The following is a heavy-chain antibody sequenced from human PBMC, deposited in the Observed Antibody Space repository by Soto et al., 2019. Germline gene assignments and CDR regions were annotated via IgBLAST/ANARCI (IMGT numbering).Heavy chain of an antibody. CDR3: ARDPRITGTPYYFDY. V-gene: IGHV1-8*01. D-gene: IGHD1-20*01. CDR2: MNPNSGNT. CDR1: GSSFTSYD. Sequence: ASVPFCCKASGSSFTSYDINWVRQATGQGLEWMGWMNPNSGNTGYAQKFQGRVTMTRSTSTSTVYMELSSLRSEDTAMYYCARDPRITGTPYYFDYWGQGTLVTVSS. J-gene: IGHJ4*02.